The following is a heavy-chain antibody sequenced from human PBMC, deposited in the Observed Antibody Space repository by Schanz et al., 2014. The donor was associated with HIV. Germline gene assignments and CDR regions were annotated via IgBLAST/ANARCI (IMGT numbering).Heavy chain of an antibody. D-gene: IGHD1-20*01. CDR1: GFTFKTYW. V-gene: IGHV3-7*01. J-gene: IGHJ5*02. Sequence: EVQLLESGGGLVQPGGSLRLSCAASGFTFKTYWMSWVRQAPGKGLEWLANIKLDGSEKYYVDSVKGRFTISRDNTKNSLYLQMNSLRAEDTAVYYCARDYHWNWFDPWGQGTLVTVSP. CDR2: IKLDGSEK. CDR3: ARDYHWNWFDP.